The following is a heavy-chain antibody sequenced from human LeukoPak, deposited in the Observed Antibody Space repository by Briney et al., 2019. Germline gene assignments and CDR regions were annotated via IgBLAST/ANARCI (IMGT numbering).Heavy chain of an antibody. CDR1: GGSISSSSYY. CDR3: ARQLDCSSTSCRYYYYYYMDV. J-gene: IGHJ6*03. D-gene: IGHD2-2*01. Sequence: PSETLSLTCTVSGGSISSSSYYWGWIRQPPGKGLEWIGSIYHSGSTYYNPSLKSRVTRSVDTSKHQFSLKLSSVTAADTAVYYCARQLDCSSTSCRYYYYYYMDVWGKGTTVTVSS. V-gene: IGHV4-39*01. CDR2: IYHSGST.